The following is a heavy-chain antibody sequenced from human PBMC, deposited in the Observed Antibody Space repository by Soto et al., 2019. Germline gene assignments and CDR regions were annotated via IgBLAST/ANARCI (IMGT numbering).Heavy chain of an antibody. Sequence: PSETLSLTCTVSGGSISSGGYYWSWIRQHPGKGLEWIGYIYYSGSTYYNPSLKSRVTISVDTSKNQFSLKLSSVTAADTAVYYCARGIYSSSSRGNDYWGQGTLVTVSS. J-gene: IGHJ4*02. CDR2: IYYSGST. CDR1: GGSISSGGYY. D-gene: IGHD6-6*01. V-gene: IGHV4-31*03. CDR3: ARGIYSSSSRGNDY.